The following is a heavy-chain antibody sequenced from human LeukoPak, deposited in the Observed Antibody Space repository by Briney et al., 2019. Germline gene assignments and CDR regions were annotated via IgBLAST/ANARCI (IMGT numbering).Heavy chain of an antibody. Sequence: GGSLRLSCAASGFTFSSYGMHWVRQAPGKGLDWVAVISNDGSKKYYADSVKGRFTISRDNSKNTLPLQVSSLRAEDTAVYYCAKDRYSYAFEYSDSWGQGTLVTVSS. CDR3: AKDRYSYAFEYSDS. CDR2: ISNDGSKK. CDR1: GFTFSSYG. J-gene: IGHJ4*02. V-gene: IGHV3-30*18. D-gene: IGHD5-18*01.